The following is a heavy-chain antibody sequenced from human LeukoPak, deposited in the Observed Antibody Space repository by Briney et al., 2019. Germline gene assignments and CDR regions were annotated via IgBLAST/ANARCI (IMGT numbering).Heavy chain of an antibody. Sequence: ASVKVSCKASGYTFTGYYMHWVRQAPGQGLEWMGRINPNSGGTNYAQKFQGRVTMTRDTSISTAYTELSRLRSDDTAVYYCARKGYSYVDNWFDPWGQGALVTVSS. CDR2: INPNSGGT. CDR1: GYTFTGYY. D-gene: IGHD5-18*01. V-gene: IGHV1-2*06. J-gene: IGHJ5*02. CDR3: ARKGYSYVDNWFDP.